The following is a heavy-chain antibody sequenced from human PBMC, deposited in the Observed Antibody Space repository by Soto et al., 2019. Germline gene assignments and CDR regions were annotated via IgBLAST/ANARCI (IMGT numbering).Heavy chain of an antibody. CDR2: INSVGSST. V-gene: IGHV3-74*01. CDR1: GFTFSSYW. Sequence: EVQLVESGGGLVQPGGSLRLSCAASGFTFSSYWMHWVRQAPGKGLVWVSRINSVGSSTSYADSVKGRFTISRDNAKNTLYLQMNSLRAEDTAVYYCARDRQSLVYYYYYYMDVWGKGTTVTVSS. CDR3: ARDRQSLVYYYYYYMDV. J-gene: IGHJ6*03. D-gene: IGHD6-19*01.